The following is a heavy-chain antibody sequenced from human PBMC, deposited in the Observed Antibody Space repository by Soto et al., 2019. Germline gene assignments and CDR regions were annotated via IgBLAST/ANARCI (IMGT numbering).Heavy chain of an antibody. D-gene: IGHD2-2*01. CDR3: ARVLGPAQFDS. V-gene: IGHV3-7*01. CDR2: IKEDGSQK. CDR1: GFTFSKYW. Sequence: DVQLVESGGGLVQSGGSLTLSCAASGFTFSKYWMTWVRQAPGKGLEWVADIKEDGSQKNYMDSMKGRFTISRDNAENSLYLQMNSLRAEDTALYYCARVLGPAQFDSWGQGTLVTVSS. J-gene: IGHJ4*02.